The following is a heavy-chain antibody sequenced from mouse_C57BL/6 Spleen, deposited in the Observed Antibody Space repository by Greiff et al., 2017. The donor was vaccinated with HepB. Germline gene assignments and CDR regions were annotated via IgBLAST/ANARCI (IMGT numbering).Heavy chain of an antibody. Sequence: ESGPGLVKPSQSLSLTCSVTGYSITSGYYWNWIRQFPGNKLEWMGYISYDGSNNYNPSLKNRISITRDTSKNQFFLKLNSVTTEDTATYYCAREAGLWYFDVWGTGTTVTVSS. V-gene: IGHV3-6*01. J-gene: IGHJ1*03. CDR2: ISYDGSN. CDR1: GYSITSGYY. D-gene: IGHD3-1*01. CDR3: AREAGLWYFDV.